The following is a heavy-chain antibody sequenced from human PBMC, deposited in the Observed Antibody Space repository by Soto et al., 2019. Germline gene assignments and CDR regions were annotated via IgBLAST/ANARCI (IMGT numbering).Heavy chain of an antibody. CDR1: GFTFSSHD. V-gene: IGHV3-30*18. J-gene: IGHJ4*02. D-gene: IGHD6-19*01. CDR3: AKRIFEYSSGWSEMGGFDY. CDR2: ISYDGSNR. Sequence: GGSLRLSCAASGFTFSSHDMYWVRQTPGKGLEWVAFISYDGSNRHYANSVKGRLTISRDNSKNTLYLQMNSLRGGDTAVYYCAKRIFEYSSGWSEMGGFDYWGQGTLVTVSS.